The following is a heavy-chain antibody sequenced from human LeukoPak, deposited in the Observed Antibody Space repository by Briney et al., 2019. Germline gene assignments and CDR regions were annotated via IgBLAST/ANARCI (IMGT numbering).Heavy chain of an antibody. CDR2: IYYSGST. CDR3: VADTAMGDY. V-gene: IGHV4-59*01. D-gene: IGHD5-18*01. CDR1: GGSFSSYY. Sequence: PSETLSLTCAVYGGSFSSYYWSWIRQPPGKGLEWIGYIYYSGSTNYNPSLKSRVTISVDTSKNQFSLKLSSVTAADTAVYYCVADTAMGDYWGQGTLVTVSS. J-gene: IGHJ4*02.